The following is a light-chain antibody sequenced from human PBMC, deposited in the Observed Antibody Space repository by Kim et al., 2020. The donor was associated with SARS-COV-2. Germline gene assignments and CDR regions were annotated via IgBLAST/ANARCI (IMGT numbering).Light chain of an antibody. CDR1: QSVGSSL. J-gene: IGKJ2*03. CDR2: EAF. V-gene: IGKV3-20*01. Sequence: LSPGDRAPLSCSASQSVGSSLLAWYQQKPGQAPRLLIYEAFKRVAGIPDRFSGSGSGTDFTLTISRPEPEDFAMYYCQQYGSSPYSFGQGTKLEI. CDR3: QQYGSSPYS.